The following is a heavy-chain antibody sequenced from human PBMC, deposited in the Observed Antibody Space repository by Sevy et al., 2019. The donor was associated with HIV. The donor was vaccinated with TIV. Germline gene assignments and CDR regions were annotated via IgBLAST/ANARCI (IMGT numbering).Heavy chain of an antibody. D-gene: IGHD4-17*01. CDR1: GGFMSSGGYS. J-gene: IGHJ4*02. CDR3: ARAPLPGDYVPYFDY. V-gene: IGHV4-30-2*01. Sequence: SETLSLTCAVSGGFMSSGGYSWSWIRQPPGKGLEWIGYIYHSGSTYYNPSLKSRVTISVDRSKNQFSLKLSSVTAADTAVYYCARAPLPGDYVPYFDYWGQGPLVTVSS. CDR2: IYHSGST.